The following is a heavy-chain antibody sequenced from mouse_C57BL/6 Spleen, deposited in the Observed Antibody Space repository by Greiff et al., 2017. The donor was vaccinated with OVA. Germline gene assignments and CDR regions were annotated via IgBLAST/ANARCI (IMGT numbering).Heavy chain of an antibody. CDR3: ARYGNEAWFAY. J-gene: IGHJ3*01. CDR1: GYTFTDYY. V-gene: IGHV1-26*01. D-gene: IGHD2-1*01. Sequence: EVQLQESGPELVKPGASVKISCKASGYTFTDYYMNWVKQSHGKSLEWIGDINPNNGGTSYNQKFKGKATLTVDKSSSTAYMELRSLTSEDSAVYYCARYGNEAWFAYWGQGTLVTVSA. CDR2: INPNNGGT.